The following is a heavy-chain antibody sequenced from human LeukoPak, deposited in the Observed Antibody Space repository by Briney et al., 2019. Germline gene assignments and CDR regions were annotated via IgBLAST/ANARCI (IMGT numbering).Heavy chain of an antibody. Sequence: SETLSLTCTVSGGSISSGSYYWSWIRQPAGKGLEWIGRIYTSGSTNYNPSLKSRVTISVDTSKNQFSLKLSSVTAADTAVYYCARDGPYYDSLNTWGQGTLVTVSS. CDR1: GGSISSGSYY. V-gene: IGHV4-61*02. CDR3: ARDGPYYDSLNT. CDR2: IYTSGST. D-gene: IGHD3-22*01. J-gene: IGHJ5*02.